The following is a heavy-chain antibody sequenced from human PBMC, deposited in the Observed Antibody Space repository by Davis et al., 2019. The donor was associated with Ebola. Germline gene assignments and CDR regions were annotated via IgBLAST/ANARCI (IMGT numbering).Heavy chain of an antibody. CDR1: GGSISPNY. J-gene: IGHJ6*02. D-gene: IGHD6-6*01. Sequence: PSETLSLTCTVSGGSISPNYWSWIRQPPGKGLECIGYISYTGSTNYNPSLKSRVTISVDTSKNQFSLKLSSVTAADTAVYYCARDRPDYYYFYYGMDVWGQGTTVTVSS. CDR2: ISYTGST. CDR3: ARDRPDYYYFYYGMDV. V-gene: IGHV4-59*12.